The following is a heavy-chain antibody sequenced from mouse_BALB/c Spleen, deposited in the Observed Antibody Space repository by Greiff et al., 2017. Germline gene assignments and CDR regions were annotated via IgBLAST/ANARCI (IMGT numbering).Heavy chain of an antibody. CDR1: GFSLTDYG. CDR2: IWGGGST. CDR3: AKHSYGSSYSYYAMDY. D-gene: IGHD1-1*01. V-gene: IGHV2-6-5*01. J-gene: IGHJ4*01. Sequence: VKLQESGPGLVAPSQSLSITCTVSGFSLTDYGVSWIRQPPGKGLEWLGVIWGGGSTYYNSALKSRLSISKDNSKSQVFLKMNSLQTDDTAMYYCAKHSYGSSYSYYAMDYWGQGTSVTVSS.